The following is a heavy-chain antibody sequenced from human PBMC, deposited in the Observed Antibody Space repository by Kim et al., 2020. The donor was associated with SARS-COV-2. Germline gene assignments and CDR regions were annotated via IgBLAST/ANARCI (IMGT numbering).Heavy chain of an antibody. V-gene: IGHV3-9*01. J-gene: IGHJ4*02. CDR3: AKGGEVLWFGELLF. D-gene: IGHD3-10*01. CDR2: ISWNSGSI. Sequence: GGSLRLSCAASGFTFDDYAMHWVRQAPGKGLEWVSGISWNSGSIGYADSVKGRFTISRDNAKNSLYLQMNSLRAEDTALYYCAKGGEVLWFGELLFWGQGTLVTVSS. CDR1: GFTFDDYA.